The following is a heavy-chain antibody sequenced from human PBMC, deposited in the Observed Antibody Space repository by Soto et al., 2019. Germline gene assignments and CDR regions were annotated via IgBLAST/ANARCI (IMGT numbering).Heavy chain of an antibody. Sequence: PSEALALTYTVSVGFISCYSWSWLRLPPEKGLKWIGSIYYSGSTYYNPSLKSRVTISVDTSKNQSSLKLSSVTAADTAVYYCARNGLYGSGNGYYYYYGMEVWGQGTTVT. CDR1: VGFISCYS. D-gene: IGHD3-10*01. CDR3: ARNGLYGSGNGYYYYYGMEV. CDR2: IYYSGST. V-gene: IGHV4-59*05. J-gene: IGHJ6*02.